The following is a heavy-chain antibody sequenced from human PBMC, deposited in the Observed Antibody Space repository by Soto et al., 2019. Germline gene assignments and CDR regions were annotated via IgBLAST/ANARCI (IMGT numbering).Heavy chain of an antibody. J-gene: IGHJ4*02. Sequence: EVQLVESGGGLVKPGGSLRLSCAASGFTFSSYSMNWVRQAPGKGLEWVSSISSSSSYIYYADSVKGRFTISRDNAKNSLYLQMNSLRAEDTAVYYCARGTVEKTGTFDYWGQGTLVTVSS. CDR1: GFTFSSYS. D-gene: IGHD1-1*01. CDR2: ISSSSSYI. CDR3: ARGTVEKTGTFDY. V-gene: IGHV3-21*01.